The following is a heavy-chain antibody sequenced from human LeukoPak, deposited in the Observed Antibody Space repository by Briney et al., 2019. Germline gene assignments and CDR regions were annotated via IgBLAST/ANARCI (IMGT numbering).Heavy chain of an antibody. CDR1: GGSIISSDW. V-gene: IGHV4-4*02. CDR3: VRAPDY. CDR2: IYHSGST. Sequence: SETLSLTCVVSGGSIISSDWWSWVRQPPGKGLEWVGEIYHSGSTNYNPSLKSRVTISADTSKRQLSLKLTSVTVADTAVYYCVRAPDYWGQGTLVTVSS. J-gene: IGHJ4*02.